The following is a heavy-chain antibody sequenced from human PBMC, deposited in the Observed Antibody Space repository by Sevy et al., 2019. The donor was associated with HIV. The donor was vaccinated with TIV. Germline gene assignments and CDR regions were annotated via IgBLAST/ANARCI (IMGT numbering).Heavy chain of an antibody. D-gene: IGHD2-2*01. V-gene: IGHV4-34*01. Sequence: SLTCAVYGGSFSGYYWNWIRQPPGKGLEWIGEINHSGSTNYNPSLKSRVTISVDTSKNQFSLKLSSVTAADTAVYYCARAPPIVVVPAAPSWFDPWGQGTLVTVSS. J-gene: IGHJ5*02. CDR3: ARAPPIVVVPAAPSWFDP. CDR1: GGSFSGYY. CDR2: INHSGST.